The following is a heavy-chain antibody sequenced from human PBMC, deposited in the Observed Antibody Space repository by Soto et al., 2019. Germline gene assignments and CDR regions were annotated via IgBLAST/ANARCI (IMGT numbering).Heavy chain of an antibody. Sequence: EVQLLESGGGLVQPGGSLRLSCVASGFTFKNFAVSWVRQAPGQGLEWVSAIGGSGSSANYADSVKGRFTVSRDDSKSTLYLQMSGLRVDDTALYYCAKDAVAYNGEWDWFDLWGQGTLVTVSS. CDR3: AKDAVAYNGEWDWFDL. D-gene: IGHD3-10*01. CDR2: IGGSGSSA. V-gene: IGHV3-23*01. J-gene: IGHJ5*02. CDR1: GFTFKNFA.